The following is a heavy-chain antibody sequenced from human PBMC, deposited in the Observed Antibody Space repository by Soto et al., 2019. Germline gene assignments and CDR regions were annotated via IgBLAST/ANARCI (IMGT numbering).Heavy chain of an antibody. Sequence: ASVKVSCKASGYTFTSHYIHWVRQAPGQGLEWMGIINPSGGDTTYAQQFQGRVTMTRDTSTRTVYMELSSLRSEDTAVYYCARGGCGGECSFDYWGQGTLVTVSS. CDR3: ARGGCGGECSFDY. CDR2: INPSGGDT. J-gene: IGHJ4*02. D-gene: IGHD2-21*01. CDR1: GYTFTSHY. V-gene: IGHV1-46*01.